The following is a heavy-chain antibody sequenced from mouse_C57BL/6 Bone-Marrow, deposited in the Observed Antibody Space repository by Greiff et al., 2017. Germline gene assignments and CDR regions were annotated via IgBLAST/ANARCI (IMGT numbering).Heavy chain of an antibody. V-gene: IGHV1-81*01. Sequence: VQLQQSGAELARPGASVKLSCKASGYTFTSYGISWVKQRTGQGLEWIGEIYPRSGNTYYNEKFKGKATLTADKSSSTAYMELRSLTSEDSAVYFCAREGLRPYYYAMDYWGQGTSVTVSS. CDR3: AREGLRPYYYAMDY. CDR1: GYTFTSYG. J-gene: IGHJ4*01. CDR2: IYPRSGNT. D-gene: IGHD2-4*01.